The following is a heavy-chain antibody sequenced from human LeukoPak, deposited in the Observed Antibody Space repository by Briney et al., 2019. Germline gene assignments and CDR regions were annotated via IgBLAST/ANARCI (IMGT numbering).Heavy chain of an antibody. V-gene: IGHV3-66*01. J-gene: IGHJ4*02. D-gene: IGHD6-19*01. Sequence: PGGSLRLSCAASGFTVSGYYMSWVRQAPGKGLEWVSVIYSGGSTYYAGSVKGRFTISRDTSKNTLYLQMNSLRAEDTAVYYCARGFPAVAGNFDYWGQGTLVAVSS. CDR3: ARGFPAVAGNFDY. CDR2: IYSGGST. CDR1: GFTVSGYY.